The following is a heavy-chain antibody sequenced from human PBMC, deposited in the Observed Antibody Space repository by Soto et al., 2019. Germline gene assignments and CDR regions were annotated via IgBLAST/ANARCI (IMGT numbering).Heavy chain of an antibody. D-gene: IGHD3-10*01. CDR2: ILPILGIA. V-gene: IGHV1-69*10. Sequence: ASVKVSCKASGGTFSSYAISWVRQAPGQGLEWMGGILPILGIANYAQKFQGRVTINADKSTSTAYMKLSSLRSEDAAGYYGARYQGGFGELLDAFDIWGQGTMVTVSS. CDR3: ARYQGGFGELLDAFDI. J-gene: IGHJ3*02. CDR1: GGTFSSYA.